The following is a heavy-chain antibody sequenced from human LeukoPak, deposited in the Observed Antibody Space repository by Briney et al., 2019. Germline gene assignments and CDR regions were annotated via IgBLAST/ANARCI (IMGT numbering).Heavy chain of an antibody. Sequence: GGSLRLSCAASGFTFSDYYMTWIRQAPGQGLEWLSYVSGSDENKYYAGSVRGRFAISRDNAEKSLFLQMSNVRAEDTAVYYCARAGLGGHYIDYWGQGTLVTVSS. D-gene: IGHD2-15*01. CDR3: ARAGLGGHYIDY. CDR1: GFTFSDYY. CDR2: VSGSDENK. V-gene: IGHV3-11*01. J-gene: IGHJ4*02.